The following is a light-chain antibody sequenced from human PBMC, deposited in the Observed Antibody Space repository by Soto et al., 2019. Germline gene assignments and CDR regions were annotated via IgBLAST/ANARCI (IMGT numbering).Light chain of an antibody. J-gene: IGKJ1*01. CDR1: QSVRNN. CDR3: QHYNNWPPAWT. V-gene: IGKV3-15*01. CDR2: GAS. Sequence: EIVMTQSPATLSVSKGERATLSCRSSQSVRNNLAWYQQKPGQAPRLLIYGASTRATGIPARFSGSGSGTEFTLTISSLQSEDFALYYCQHYNNWPPAWTFGQGTNVDI.